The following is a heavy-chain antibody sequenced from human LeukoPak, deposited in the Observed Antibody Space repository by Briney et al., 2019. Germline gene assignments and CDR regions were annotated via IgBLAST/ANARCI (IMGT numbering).Heavy chain of an antibody. V-gene: IGHV3-33*01. CDR2: IWYDGSNK. D-gene: IGHD3-10*01. CDR1: GFAFSSYG. J-gene: IGHJ4*02. Sequence: GRSLRLSCAASGFAFSSYGMHWVRQAPGKGLEWVAVIWYDGSNKYYADSVKGRFTISRDNSKNTLYLQMNSLRAEDTAVYYCAREFSGGDYLDYWGQETLVTVSS. CDR3: AREFSGGDYLDY.